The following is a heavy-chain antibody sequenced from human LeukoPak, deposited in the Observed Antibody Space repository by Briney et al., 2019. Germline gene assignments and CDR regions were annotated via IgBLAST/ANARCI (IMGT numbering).Heavy chain of an antibody. D-gene: IGHD6-6*01. V-gene: IGHV4-34*01. J-gene: IGHJ6*02. CDR3: AGGVGSSYLPNV. CDR1: GGSFSGYY. CDR2: INHSGST. Sequence: SETLSLTCAVYGGSFSGYYWSWIRQPPGKGLEWIGEINHSGSTNYNPSLKSRVTISVDTSKNQFSLKLSSVTAADTAVYYCAGGVGSSYLPNVWGQGTTVTVSS.